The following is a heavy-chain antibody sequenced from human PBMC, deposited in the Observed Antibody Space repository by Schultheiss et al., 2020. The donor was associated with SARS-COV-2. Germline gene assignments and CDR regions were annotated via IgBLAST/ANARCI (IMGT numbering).Heavy chain of an antibody. D-gene: IGHD6-13*01. CDR2: IYTSGST. CDR1: GGSISSYY. CDR3: ARDHTLGIAAAGTTYYYYYGMDV. V-gene: IGHV4-4*07. J-gene: IGHJ6*02. Sequence: SETLSLTCTVSGGSISSYYWSWIRQPPGKGLEWIGRIYTSGSTNYNPSLKSRVTMSVDTSKNQFSLKLSSVTAADTAVYYCARDHTLGIAAAGTTYYYYYGMDVWGQGTTVTVSS.